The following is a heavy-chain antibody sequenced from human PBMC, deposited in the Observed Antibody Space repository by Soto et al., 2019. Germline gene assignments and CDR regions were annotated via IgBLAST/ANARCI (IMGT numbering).Heavy chain of an antibody. J-gene: IGHJ6*02. CDR2: ISYSGTT. CDR1: GGSLNSYY. CDR3: ATRTEIHHYYYRGLEV. Sequence: SETLSLTCTVSGGSLNSYYLNWIRQPPGGGLEWLGFISYSGTTNYNPSLRSRVAISIDPSKNQFSLKLTSVTAADTAVYYCATRTEIHHYYYRGLEVWGQGATVTVSS. D-gene: IGHD2-21*02. V-gene: IGHV4-59*01.